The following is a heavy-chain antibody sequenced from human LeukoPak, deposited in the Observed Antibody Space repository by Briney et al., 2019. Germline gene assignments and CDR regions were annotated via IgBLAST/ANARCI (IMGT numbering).Heavy chain of an antibody. CDR3: AIVVVTATNPYYYYYYYMDV. D-gene: IGHD2-21*02. CDR1: GGTFSSYA. J-gene: IGHJ6*03. CDR2: IIPIFGTA. Sequence: GASVKVSCKASGGTFSSYAISWVRQAPGQGLEWMGGIIPIFGTANYAQKFQGRVTITTDESTSTAYMELSSLRSEDTAVYYCAIVVVTATNPYYYYYYYMDVWGKGTTVTVSS. V-gene: IGHV1-69*05.